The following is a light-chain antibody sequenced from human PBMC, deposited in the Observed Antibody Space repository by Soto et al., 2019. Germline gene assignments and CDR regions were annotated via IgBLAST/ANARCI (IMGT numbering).Light chain of an antibody. CDR2: AAS. CDR1: QGVSRSY. CDR3: QQTRSFPLT. Sequence: EIVLTQSPGTLSLSPGERATLFCRASQGVSRSYFAWYQQKPGQAPRLLIYAASSRATGVPDRFSGSGSGTDFTLTITSLQPDDAAVYYCQQTRSFPLTFGGGTKVEI. V-gene: IGKV3-20*01. J-gene: IGKJ4*01.